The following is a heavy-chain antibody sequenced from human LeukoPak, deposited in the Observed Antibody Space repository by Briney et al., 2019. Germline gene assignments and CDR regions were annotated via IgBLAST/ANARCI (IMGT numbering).Heavy chain of an antibody. CDR2: VIPIFGTE. D-gene: IGHD2-15*01. J-gene: IGHJ4*02. Sequence: SVKVSCKASGGTFSSYAIRWVRQAPGQGLEWMGGVIPIFGTENYAQKFQGRVTITADESTSTAYMELSSLRSEETPGYYCWREGALYCGGGSCYLDYWGQGTLVTVSA. CDR3: WREGALYCGGGSCYLDY. V-gene: IGHV1-69*13. CDR1: GGTFSSYA.